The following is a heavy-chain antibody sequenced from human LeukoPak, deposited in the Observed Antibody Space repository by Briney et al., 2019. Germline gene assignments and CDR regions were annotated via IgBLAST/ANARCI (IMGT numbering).Heavy chain of an antibody. V-gene: IGHV1-69*13. J-gene: IGHJ5*02. Sequence: SVKVSCKASGGTFSSYAISWVRQAPGQGLEWMGGITPIFGTANYAQKFQGRVTITADESTSTAYMELSSLRSEDTAVYYCARDRNDYGDYGWFDPWGQGTLVTVSS. CDR2: ITPIFGTA. CDR1: GGTFSSYA. D-gene: IGHD4-17*01. CDR3: ARDRNDYGDYGWFDP.